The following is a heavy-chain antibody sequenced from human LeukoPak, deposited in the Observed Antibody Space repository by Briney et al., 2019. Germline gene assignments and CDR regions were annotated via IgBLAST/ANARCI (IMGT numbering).Heavy chain of an antibody. Sequence: GGSLRLSCAASGFTFSSYGMHWVRQAPGKGLEGVAFIRYDGSEKYYADSVKGQFTISRDNSKNTLYLQMNSLRAEDTAVYYCAKDRFESSGWPYYYYYYMDVWGKGTTVTVSS. CDR1: GFTFSSYG. J-gene: IGHJ6*03. D-gene: IGHD6-19*01. CDR3: AKDRFESSGWPYYYYYYMDV. V-gene: IGHV3-30*02. CDR2: IRYDGSEK.